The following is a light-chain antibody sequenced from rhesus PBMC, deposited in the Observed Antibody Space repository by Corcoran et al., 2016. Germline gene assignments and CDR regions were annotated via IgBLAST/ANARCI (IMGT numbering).Light chain of an antibody. CDR1: QGISIW. V-gene: IGKV1-21*01. CDR3: QQHDSAPRT. CDR2: KAS. J-gene: IGKJ1*01. Sequence: DIQMTQSPSSLSASVGDRVTITCRASQGISIWLAWYQQKPGKAPKLMNYKASALQSGVPSRLRGSGSGTEFTLTIRSLQPEDFATYYFQQHDSAPRTFGQWTKVEIK.